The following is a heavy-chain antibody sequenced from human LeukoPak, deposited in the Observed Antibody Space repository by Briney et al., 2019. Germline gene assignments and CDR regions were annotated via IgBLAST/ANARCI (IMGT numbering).Heavy chain of an antibody. CDR2: IYYSGST. CDR3: ARGGDEGAFDI. CDR1: GGSISSGDYY. J-gene: IGHJ3*02. D-gene: IGHD2-21*01. Sequence: PSETLSLTCTVSGGSISSGDYYWSWIRQPPGKGLEWIGYIYYSGSTYYNPSLKSRVTISVDTSKNQFSLKLSSVTAADTAVYYCARGGDEGAFDIWGQGTMVTVSS. V-gene: IGHV4-30-4*01.